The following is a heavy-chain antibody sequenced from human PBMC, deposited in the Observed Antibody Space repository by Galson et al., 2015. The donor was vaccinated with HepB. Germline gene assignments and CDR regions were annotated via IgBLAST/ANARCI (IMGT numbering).Heavy chain of an antibody. V-gene: IGHV1-46*01. D-gene: IGHD3-22*01. CDR2: INPSGGST. CDR3: ARVRYYYDSSGYQGVDAFDI. Sequence: SVKVSCKASGYTFTSYYMHWVRQAPGQGLEWMGIINPSGGSTSYAQKFQGRVTMTRDTSTSTVYMELSSLRSEDTAVYYCARVRYYYDSSGYQGVDAFDIWGQGTMVTVSS. J-gene: IGHJ3*02. CDR1: GYTFTSYY.